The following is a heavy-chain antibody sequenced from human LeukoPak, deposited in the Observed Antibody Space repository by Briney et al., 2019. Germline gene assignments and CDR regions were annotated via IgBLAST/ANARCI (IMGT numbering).Heavy chain of an antibody. V-gene: IGHV3-48*01. J-gene: IGHJ4*02. CDR3: SRRSYYGSGSYYSY. Sequence: GGSLRLSCAASGFSFSSYSMNWVRQAPGGGLEWVSYISSSSSTIYYADSVKGRFTISRDNAKNSLYLQMNSLRAEDTAVYYCSRRSYYGSGSYYSYWGQGTLVTVSS. D-gene: IGHD3-10*01. CDR1: GFSFSSYS. CDR2: ISSSSSTI.